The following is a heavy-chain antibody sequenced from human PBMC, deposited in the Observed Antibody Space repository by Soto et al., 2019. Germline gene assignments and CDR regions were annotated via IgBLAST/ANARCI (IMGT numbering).Heavy chain of an antibody. D-gene: IGHD6-19*01. CDR3: AKDLQFSGWLSAQTFDY. CDR1: GFTFSSYG. J-gene: IGHJ4*02. V-gene: IGHV3-30*18. Sequence: GGSLRLSCAASGFTFSSYGMHWVRQAPGKGLEWVAVISYDGSNKYYADSVKGRFTISRDKSKSTLYLQMNSLRAEDTAVYYCAKDLQFSGWLSAQTFDYWGQGTQVTVSS. CDR2: ISYDGSNK.